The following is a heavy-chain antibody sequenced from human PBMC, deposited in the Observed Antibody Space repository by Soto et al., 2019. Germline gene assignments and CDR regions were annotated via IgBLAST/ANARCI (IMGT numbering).Heavy chain of an antibody. CDR3: ARGSVGYYYDSSGYSGIDY. Sequence: SGGSLRLSCAASGFTFSSYGMHWVRQAPGKGLEWVAVIWYDGSNKYYADSVKGRFTISRDNSKNTLYLQMNSLRAEDTAVYYCARGSVGYYYDSSGYSGIDYWGQGTLVTVSS. CDR1: GFTFSSYG. CDR2: IWYDGSNK. D-gene: IGHD3-22*01. V-gene: IGHV3-33*01. J-gene: IGHJ4*02.